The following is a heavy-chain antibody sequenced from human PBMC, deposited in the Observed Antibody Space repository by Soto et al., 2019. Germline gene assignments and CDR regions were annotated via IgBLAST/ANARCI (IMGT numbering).Heavy chain of an antibody. D-gene: IGHD2-15*01. V-gene: IGHV1-69*12. CDR2: IIPIFGTA. J-gene: IGHJ6*02. Sequence: QVQLVQSGAEVKKPGSSVKVSCKASGGTFSSYAISWVRQAPGQGLEWMGGIIPIFGTANYAQKFQGRVTIPADESTSTAYMELSSLRSEDTAVYYCARDPPLYCSGGSCYSLFVWGQGTTVTVSS. CDR3: ARDPPLYCSGGSCYSLFV. CDR1: GGTFSSYA.